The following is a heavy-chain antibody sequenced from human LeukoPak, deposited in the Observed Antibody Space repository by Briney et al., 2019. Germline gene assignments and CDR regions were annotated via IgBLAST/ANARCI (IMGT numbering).Heavy chain of an antibody. CDR2: ISGSGGST. CDR1: GFTFSSYA. Sequence: GGSLRLSCAASGFTFSSYAMSWVRQAPGKGLEWVSAISGSGGSTYYADSVKGRFTISRDNARNSLYLQMNSLRVEDTAVYYCARDPYSGTYGNTYYYYMDVWGKGTTVTISS. J-gene: IGHJ6*03. CDR3: ARDPYSGTYGNTYYYYMDV. V-gene: IGHV3-23*01. D-gene: IGHD1-26*01.